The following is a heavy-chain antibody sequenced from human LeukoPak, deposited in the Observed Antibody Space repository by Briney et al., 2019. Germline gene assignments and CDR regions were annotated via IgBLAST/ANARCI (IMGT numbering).Heavy chain of an antibody. CDR3: AREGELPGDYYGMDV. D-gene: IGHD1-26*01. CDR1: GFTVSSNY. V-gene: IGHV3-53*01. Sequence: GGSLRLSCAASGFTVSSNYMSWVRQAPGKGLEWVSVIYSGGYTSYADSVKGRFTISRDNAKNSLYLQMNSLRAEDTAVYYCAREGELPGDYYGMDVWGQGTTVTVSS. CDR2: IYSGGYT. J-gene: IGHJ6*02.